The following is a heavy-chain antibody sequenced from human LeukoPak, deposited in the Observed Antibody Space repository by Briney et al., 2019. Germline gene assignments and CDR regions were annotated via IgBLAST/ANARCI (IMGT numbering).Heavy chain of an antibody. V-gene: IGHV1-46*01. CDR2: INPSGSST. D-gene: IGHD3-22*01. CDR3: ARLGHDSSGPFDY. Sequence: ASVKVSCKASGYTFTNYFIHWVRQAPGQGLEWMGTINPSGSSTSYAQKFQGRVTMTRDTSTSTVYMELSSLRSEDTAVYYCARLGHDSSGPFDYXXQGXLXTVSS. J-gene: IGHJ4*02. CDR1: GYTFTNYF.